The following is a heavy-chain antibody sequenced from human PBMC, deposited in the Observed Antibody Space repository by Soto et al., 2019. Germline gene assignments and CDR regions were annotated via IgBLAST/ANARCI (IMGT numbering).Heavy chain of an antibody. V-gene: IGHV1-3*01. CDR3: ALGGGSNYLDYFDP. Sequence: ASVKVSCKASGYLFTTYAIHWVRQAPGQTPEWMGWINAGNGNTKFTEKFHRRVTITTDRSASTAYMELASLSSEDTAVYYRALGGGSNYLDYFDPWGQGTLVTV. CDR1: GYLFTTYA. CDR2: INAGNGNT. J-gene: IGHJ5*02. D-gene: IGHD1-26*01.